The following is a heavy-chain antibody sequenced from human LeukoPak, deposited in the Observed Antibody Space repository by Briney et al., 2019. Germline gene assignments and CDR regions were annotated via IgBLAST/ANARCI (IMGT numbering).Heavy chain of an antibody. CDR1: GGTFSSYY. CDR3: APQTEESAY. D-gene: IGHD3-10*01. Sequence: ASVKVSCKASGGTFSSYYMHWVRQAPGQGLEWMGWINPNSGGTNYAQKFQGRVTMTRDTSISTAYMELSRLRSDDTAVYYCAPQTEESAYWGQGTLVTVSS. J-gene: IGHJ4*02. CDR2: INPNSGGT. V-gene: IGHV1-2*02.